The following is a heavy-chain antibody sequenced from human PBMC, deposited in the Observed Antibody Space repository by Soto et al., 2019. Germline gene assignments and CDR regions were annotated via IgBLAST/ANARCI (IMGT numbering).Heavy chain of an antibody. Sequence: PSETLSLTCTVSGGSISSGGYYWSWIRQHPGKGLEWIGYIYYSGSTYYNPSLKSRVTISVDTSKNQFSLKLSSVTAADTAVYYCARDNNSGSYPGPGPFDYWGQGTLVTVSS. CDR3: ARDNNSGSYPGPGPFDY. D-gene: IGHD1-26*01. CDR1: GGSISSGGYY. V-gene: IGHV4-31*03. J-gene: IGHJ4*02. CDR2: IYYSGST.